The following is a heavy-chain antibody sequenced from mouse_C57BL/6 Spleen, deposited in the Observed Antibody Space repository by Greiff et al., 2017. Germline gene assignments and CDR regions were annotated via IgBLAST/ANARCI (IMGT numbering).Heavy chain of an antibody. D-gene: IGHD1-3*01. V-gene: IGHV5-4*01. CDR1: GFTFSSYA. CDR3: ARDKSPYAMAY. Sequence: EVHLVESGGGLVKPGGSLKLSCAASGFTFSSYAMSWVRQSPEKRLEWVATISDGGSYTYYPDNVKGRFTISRDNAKNNLYLQMSHLKSEDTAMYYCARDKSPYAMAYWGQGTSVTVSS. J-gene: IGHJ4*01. CDR2: ISDGGSYT.